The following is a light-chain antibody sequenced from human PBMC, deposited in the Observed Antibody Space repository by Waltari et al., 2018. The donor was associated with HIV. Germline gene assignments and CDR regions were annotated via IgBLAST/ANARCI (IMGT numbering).Light chain of an antibody. CDR2: EDN. J-gene: IGLJ3*02. Sequence: NFMLTQPHSVSESPGKTVTISCTRTSGRIARNYVQWYQQRPGSSPTTVIYEDNQRPSGVPDRFSGSIDSSSNSASLTISGLKTEDEADYYCQSYDSSNQGVFGGGTKLTVL. CDR1: SGRIARNY. CDR3: QSYDSSNQGV. V-gene: IGLV6-57*01.